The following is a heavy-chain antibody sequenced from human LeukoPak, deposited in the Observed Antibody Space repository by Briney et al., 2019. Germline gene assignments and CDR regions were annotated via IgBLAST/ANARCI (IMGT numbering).Heavy chain of an antibody. J-gene: IGHJ4*02. CDR2: ISSSAGTT. CDR3: AKDYYDSSGHPN. CDR1: GFTFSSYV. V-gene: IGHV3-23*01. D-gene: IGHD3-22*01. Sequence: PGGSLRLSCAATGFTFSSYVMSWVRQAPGKGLEWVSSISSSAGTTCYADSVKGRFTISRDNSENTLHLQMSSLRADDTAVYYCAKDYYDSSGHPNWGQGTLVTVSS.